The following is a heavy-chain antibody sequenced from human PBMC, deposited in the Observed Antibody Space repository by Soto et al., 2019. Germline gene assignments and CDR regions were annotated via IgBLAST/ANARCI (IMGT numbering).Heavy chain of an antibody. D-gene: IGHD3-10*01. CDR2: IYHSGST. CDR3: AIGLLWFGESRGYYYYGMDV. J-gene: IGHJ6*02. Sequence: SETLSLTCAVSGGSISSSNWWSWVRQPPGKGLEWIGEIYHSGSTNYNPSLKSRVTISVDKSKNQFSLKLSSVTAADTAVYYCAIGLLWFGESRGYYYYGMDVWGQGTTVTVSS. CDR1: GGSISSSNW. V-gene: IGHV4-4*02.